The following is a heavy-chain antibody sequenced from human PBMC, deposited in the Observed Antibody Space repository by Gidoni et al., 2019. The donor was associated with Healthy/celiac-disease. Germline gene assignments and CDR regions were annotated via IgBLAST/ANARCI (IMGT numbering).Heavy chain of an antibody. Sequence: EVQLLESGGGLVQPGGSLRLSCAASGFTFSSYAISWLRQAPGKGLEWVSAISGSGGSTYYANSVKGRFTISRDNSKNTLYLQMNSLGAEDTAVYYCAKGARIAEAGTFDYWGQGTLVTVSS. D-gene: IGHD6-13*01. V-gene: IGHV3-23*01. CDR2: ISGSGGST. J-gene: IGHJ4*02. CDR3: AKGARIAEAGTFDY. CDR1: GFTFSSYA.